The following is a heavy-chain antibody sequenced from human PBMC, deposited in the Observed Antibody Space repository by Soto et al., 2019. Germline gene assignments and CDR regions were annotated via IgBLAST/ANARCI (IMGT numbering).Heavy chain of an antibody. D-gene: IGHD3-3*01. Sequence: GGSLRLSCAASGCTFSSYAMSWVRQAPGKGLEWVSAISGSGGSTYYADSVKGRFTISRDNSKNTLYLQMNSRRAEDTAVYYCAKCPSYDFWSGYYSGYYGMDVWGQGTTVTVSS. J-gene: IGHJ6*02. CDR2: ISGSGGST. CDR1: GCTFSSYA. V-gene: IGHV3-23*01. CDR3: AKCPSYDFWSGYYSGYYGMDV.